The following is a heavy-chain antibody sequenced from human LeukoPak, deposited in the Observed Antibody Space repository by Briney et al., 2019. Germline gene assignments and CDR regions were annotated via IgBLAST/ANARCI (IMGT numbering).Heavy chain of an antibody. V-gene: IGHV4-59*08. D-gene: IGHD5-12*01. Sequence: PSETLSLTCTVSGGSISSYYWSWIRQPPGKGLGWIGYIYYSGSTNYNPSLKSRVTISVDTSKNQFSLKLSSVTAADTAVYYCARWLPRMGYGMDVWGQGTTVTVSS. CDR1: GGSISSYY. J-gene: IGHJ6*02. CDR2: IYYSGST. CDR3: ARWLPRMGYGMDV.